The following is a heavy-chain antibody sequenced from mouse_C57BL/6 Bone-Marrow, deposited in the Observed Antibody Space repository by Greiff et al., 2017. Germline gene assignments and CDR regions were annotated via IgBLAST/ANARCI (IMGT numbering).Heavy chain of an antibody. Sequence: QVQLQQPGAELVMPGASVKLSCKASGYTFTSYWMHWVKQRPGQGLEWIGEIDPSDSYTNYNQKFKGKSTFTVDKSSSTAYMQLSSLTSEDSAVYYCARDYYGSSYDAMDYWGQGTSVTVSS. V-gene: IGHV1-69*01. CDR2: IDPSDSYT. J-gene: IGHJ4*01. CDR3: ARDYYGSSYDAMDY. D-gene: IGHD1-1*01. CDR1: GYTFTSYW.